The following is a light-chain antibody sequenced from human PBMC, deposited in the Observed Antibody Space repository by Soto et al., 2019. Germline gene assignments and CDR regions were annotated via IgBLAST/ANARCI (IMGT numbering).Light chain of an antibody. J-gene: IGKJ1*01. Sequence: EIVLTQSPGTLSLSPGQRATLPCRARPSVTSSYLAWYQQKPGQAPRLLIYGASSRATGIPDRFSGSGSGTGFTLTINRLEPEDFAVYYCQQYNNWPPWTFGQGTKVDIK. V-gene: IGKV3-20*01. CDR2: GAS. CDR3: QQYNNWPPWT. CDR1: PSVTSSY.